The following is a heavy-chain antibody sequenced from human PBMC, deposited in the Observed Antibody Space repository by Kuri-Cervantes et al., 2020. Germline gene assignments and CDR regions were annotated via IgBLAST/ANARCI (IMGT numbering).Heavy chain of an antibody. J-gene: IGHJ6*03. CDR1: GGTFSSYA. Sequence: SVKVSCKASGGTFSSYAISWVRQAPGQGLEWMGGIIPIFSTANYAQKFQGRVTITADKSTSTAYMELSSLRSEDTAVYYCARVPGVTTLLYYYYMDVWGKGTTVTVSS. CDR2: IIPIFSTA. V-gene: IGHV1-69*06. CDR3: ARVPGVTTLLYYYYMDV. D-gene: IGHD4-17*01.